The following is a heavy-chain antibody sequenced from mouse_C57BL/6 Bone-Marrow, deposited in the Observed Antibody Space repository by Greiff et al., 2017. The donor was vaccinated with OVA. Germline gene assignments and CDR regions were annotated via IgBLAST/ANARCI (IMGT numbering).Heavy chain of an antibody. J-gene: IGHJ3*01. CDR2: IDPSDSYT. CDR3: AREGAYYSNRGFAY. V-gene: IGHV1-69*01. Sequence: VKLMESGAELVMPGASVKLSCKASGYTFTSYWMHWVKQRPGQGLEWIGEIDPSDSYTNYNQKFKGKSTLTVDKSSSTAYMQLSSLTSEDSAVYYCAREGAYYSNRGFAYWGQGTLVTVSA. D-gene: IGHD2-5*01. CDR1: GYTFTSYW.